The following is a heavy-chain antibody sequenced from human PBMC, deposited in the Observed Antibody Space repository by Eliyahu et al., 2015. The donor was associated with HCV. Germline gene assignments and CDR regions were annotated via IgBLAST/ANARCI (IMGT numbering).Heavy chain of an antibody. Sequence: EVQLLESGGGLVQPGGSXRLSXTASGLTFSXYAMRWVRXSPGKGLGWVSSIRAGNGIXYYADSVEGRFTISRDDSKNTLYLQMSSLRAEDTALYYCAKAPKTWYYFDYWGQGTLVTVSS. J-gene: IGHJ4*02. V-gene: IGHV3-23*01. CDR1: GLTFSXYA. CDR2: IRAGNGIX. CDR3: AKAPKTWYYFDY.